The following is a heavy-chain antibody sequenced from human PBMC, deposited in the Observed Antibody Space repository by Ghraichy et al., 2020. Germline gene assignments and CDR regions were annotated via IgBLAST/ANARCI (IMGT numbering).Heavy chain of an antibody. V-gene: IGHV3-15*01. CDR2: IKSKTDGGTT. Sequence: GSLRLSCAASGFTFSNAWMSWVRQAPGKGLEWVGRIKSKTDGGTTDYAAPVKGRFTISRDDSKHTLYLEVNSLKVDDTAVYYCTNLVDWGQGTLVTVSS. J-gene: IGHJ4*02. D-gene: IGHD2-21*01. CDR1: GFTFSNAW. CDR3: TNLVD.